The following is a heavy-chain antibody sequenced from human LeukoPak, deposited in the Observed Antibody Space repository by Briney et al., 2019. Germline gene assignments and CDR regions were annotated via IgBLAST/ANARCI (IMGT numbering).Heavy chain of an antibody. D-gene: IGHD3-3*01. CDR2: ISAYNRNT. V-gene: IGHV1-18*01. Sequence: ASVKLSCKASGSTFTSYGISWLRQAPGHGVEWMGWISAYNRNTNYAQKLQGRVTMTTDTSTSTAYMELRSLRSDDTAVYYCARVSSGDYFDYWGQGTLVTVSS. CDR1: GSTFTSYG. J-gene: IGHJ4*02. CDR3: ARVSSGDYFDY.